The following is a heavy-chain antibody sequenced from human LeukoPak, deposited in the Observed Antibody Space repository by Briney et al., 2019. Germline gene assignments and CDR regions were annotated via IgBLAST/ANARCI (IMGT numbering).Heavy chain of an antibody. Sequence: ASVKVSCKASGYTFTGYYMHWVRQAPGQGLEWMGWINPNSGGTNYAQKFQGRVTMTRDTSISTAYMELSRLRSDDTAVYYCAREPYNWNDAFDYWGQGTLVTVSS. CDR2: INPNSGGT. V-gene: IGHV1-2*02. D-gene: IGHD1-1*01. CDR1: GYTFTGYY. J-gene: IGHJ4*02. CDR3: AREPYNWNDAFDY.